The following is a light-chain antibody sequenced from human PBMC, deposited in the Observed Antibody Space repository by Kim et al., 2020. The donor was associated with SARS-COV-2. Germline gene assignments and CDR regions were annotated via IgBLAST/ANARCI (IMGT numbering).Light chain of an antibody. CDR1: QPVSSK. CDR3: QKYYNRPPVT. Sequence: EIVMTQSPATLSVSPGERATLSCRASQPVSSKLAWYQHKPGQAPRLLNHGISTRATGVPARFSGSGSGTEVTLTISSLPFGDFAVYYCQKYYNRPPVTFGGGTKMDIK. CDR2: GIS. V-gene: IGKV3-15*01. J-gene: IGKJ4*01.